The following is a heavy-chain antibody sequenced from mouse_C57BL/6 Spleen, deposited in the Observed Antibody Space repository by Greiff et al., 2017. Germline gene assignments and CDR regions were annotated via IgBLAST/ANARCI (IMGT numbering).Heavy chain of an antibody. V-gene: IGHV14-3*01. CDR1: GFNIKNTY. D-gene: IGHD2-5*01. CDR3: ARGDYSNYGYFDV. J-gene: IGHJ1*03. Sequence: VQLQQSVAELVRPGASVKLSCTASGFNIKNTYMHWVKQRPDQGLEWIGRIDPADGNTKYAPKFQGKATITADTSSNTAYLQLSSLTSEDTAIYYCARGDYSNYGYFDVWGTGTTVTVSS. CDR2: IDPADGNT.